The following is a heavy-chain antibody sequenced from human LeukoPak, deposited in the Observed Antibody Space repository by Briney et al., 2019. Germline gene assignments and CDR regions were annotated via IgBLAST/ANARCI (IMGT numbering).Heavy chain of an antibody. V-gene: IGHV3-23*01. J-gene: IGHJ6*03. CDR1: GFTFSSYG. CDR3: AKYSGDYGGDYYYYYYMDV. D-gene: IGHD4-17*01. Sequence: GGSLRLSCAASGFTFSSYGMSWVRQAPGKGLEWVSAISGSGGSTYYADSVKGRFTISRDNSKNTLYLQMNSLRAEDTAVYYCAKYSGDYGGDYYYYYYMDVWGKGTTVTISS. CDR2: ISGSGGST.